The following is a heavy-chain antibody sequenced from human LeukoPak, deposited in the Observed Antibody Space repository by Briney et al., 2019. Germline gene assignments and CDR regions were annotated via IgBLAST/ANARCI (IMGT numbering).Heavy chain of an antibody. D-gene: IGHD3-22*01. CDR2: ISWNSGSI. Sequence: GGSLRLSCAASGFTFDDYAMHWVRQAPGKGLEWVSGISWNSGSIGYADSVKGRFTISRDNAKNSLYLQMNSLRAEDTALYYCAKDKHYDSSGYFDYWGQGTLVTVSS. J-gene: IGHJ4*02. CDR3: AKDKHYDSSGYFDY. CDR1: GFTFDDYA. V-gene: IGHV3-9*01.